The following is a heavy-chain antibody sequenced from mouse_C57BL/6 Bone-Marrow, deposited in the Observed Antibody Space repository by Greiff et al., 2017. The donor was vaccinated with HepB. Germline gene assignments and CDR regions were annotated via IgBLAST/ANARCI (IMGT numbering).Heavy chain of an antibody. CDR2: INPGSGGT. D-gene: IGHD2-2*01. Sequence: QVQLQQSGAELVRPGTSVKVSCKASGYAFTNYLIEWVKQRPGQGLEWIGVINPGSGGTNYNEKFKGKATLTADKSSSTAYMQLSSLTSEDSAVYFCARREDLLWLRGARDYWGQGTSVTVAS. CDR1: GYAFTNYL. CDR3: ARREDLLWLRGARDY. V-gene: IGHV1-54*01. J-gene: IGHJ4*01.